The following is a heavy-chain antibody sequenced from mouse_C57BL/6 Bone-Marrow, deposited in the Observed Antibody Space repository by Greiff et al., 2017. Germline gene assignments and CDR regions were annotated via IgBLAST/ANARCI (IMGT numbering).Heavy chain of an antibody. CDR2: IFPGSGST. CDR1: GYTFTDYY. D-gene: IGHD2-4*01. CDR3: ARSYDYDGVFDY. V-gene: IGHV1-75*01. Sequence: QVQLKQSGPELVKPGASVKISCKASGYTFTDYYINWVKQRPGQGLEWIGWIFPGSGSTYYNEKFKGKATLTVDKSSSTAYMLLSSLTSEDSAVYFCARSYDYDGVFDYWGQGTTLTVSS. J-gene: IGHJ2*01.